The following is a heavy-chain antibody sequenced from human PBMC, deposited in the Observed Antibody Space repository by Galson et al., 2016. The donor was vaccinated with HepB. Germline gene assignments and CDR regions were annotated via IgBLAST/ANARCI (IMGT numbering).Heavy chain of an antibody. Sequence: SLRLSCAASGFSFGTSWMSWVRQAPGKGLEAVAKIKPYGRTKCYVDTLKGRVTISRDNAKNTLYLQMNSLRVEDTAVYYCATERLFLSDYWGQGTLVTVSS. CDR3: ATERLFLSDY. CDR1: GFSFGTSW. V-gene: IGHV3-7*03. D-gene: IGHD1-1*01. CDR2: IKPYGRTK. J-gene: IGHJ4*02.